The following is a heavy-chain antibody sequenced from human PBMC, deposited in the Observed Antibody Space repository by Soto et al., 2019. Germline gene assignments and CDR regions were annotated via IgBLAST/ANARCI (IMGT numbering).Heavy chain of an antibody. Sequence: DVQLVESGGGLIQPGGSLRLSCAAFGLTVSGKYYMAWVRQAPGKGLEWLSALYDLAGIYYADSVKGRFTTSGDSSKNIVYLQMDDLRPADTAVYYCASWHLREHAYDVWGQGTTVTVSS. J-gene: IGHJ3*01. CDR1: GLTVSGKYY. V-gene: IGHV3-53*01. D-gene: IGHD4-17*01. CDR3: ASWHLREHAYDV. CDR2: LYDLAGI.